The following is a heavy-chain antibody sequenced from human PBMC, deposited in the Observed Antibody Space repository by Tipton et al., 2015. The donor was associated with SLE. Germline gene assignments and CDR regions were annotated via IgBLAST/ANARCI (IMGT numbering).Heavy chain of an antibody. CDR1: GGSISSSSYY. D-gene: IGHD6-19*01. CDR3: ARDLSSGWLDY. J-gene: IGHJ4*02. Sequence: TLSLTCTVSGGSISSSSYYWGWIRRAPGKRLEWVGSICCGGNTYYNPSLKSRVAISLDASKTQFSLKLNSVTAADTAVYYCARDLSSGWLDYWGQGTLVTVSS. CDR2: ICCGGNT. V-gene: IGHV4-39*07.